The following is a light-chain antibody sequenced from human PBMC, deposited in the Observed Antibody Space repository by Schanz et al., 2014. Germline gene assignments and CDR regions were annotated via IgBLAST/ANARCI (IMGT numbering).Light chain of an antibody. Sequence: EIVLTQSPGTLSLSPGERATLSCRASQSVRRNYLAWYQHKPGQAPRLLIYGVSTRATGIPDRFSGSGSGTDFTLTISRLEPEDFAVYYCQQYDGSPGTFGQGAKLEIK. CDR3: QQYDGSPGT. CDR2: GVS. CDR1: QSVRRNY. V-gene: IGKV3-20*01. J-gene: IGKJ2*01.